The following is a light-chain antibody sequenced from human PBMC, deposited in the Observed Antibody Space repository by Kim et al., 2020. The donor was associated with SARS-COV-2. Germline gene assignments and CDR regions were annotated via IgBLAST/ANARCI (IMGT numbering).Light chain of an antibody. CDR1: NIGSKS. V-gene: IGLV3-9*01. CDR2: RDS. J-gene: IGLJ2*01. Sequence: GALGQTARITCGGNNIGSKSVHWYQQKPGQAPVLVMYRDSNRPSGIPERFSGSNSGNTATLTISRAQAGDEADYYCQVWDTSTGIFGGGTQLTVL. CDR3: QVWDTSTGI.